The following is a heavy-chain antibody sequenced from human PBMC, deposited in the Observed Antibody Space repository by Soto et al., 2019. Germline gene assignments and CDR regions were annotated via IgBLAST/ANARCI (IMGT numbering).Heavy chain of an antibody. J-gene: IGHJ6*02. D-gene: IGHD2-21*01. CDR2: IVPIFGTT. CDR3: ARPDEGSDPSNHHYYSALDV. Sequence: QVQLVQSGAEVKMPGSSVKVSCKASGGTFSRYSISWVRQAPGQWLEWMGGIVPIFGTTNYAQKFQGRVTITAEESTSTYYMQLRDLRSEDTAVYFCARPDEGSDPSNHHYYSALDVWGQGTRVTV. V-gene: IGHV1-69*01. CDR1: GGTFSRYS.